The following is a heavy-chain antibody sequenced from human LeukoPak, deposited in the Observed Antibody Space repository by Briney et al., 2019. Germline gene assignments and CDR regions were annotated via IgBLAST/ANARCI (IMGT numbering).Heavy chain of an antibody. D-gene: IGHD3-10*01. J-gene: IGHJ4*02. V-gene: IGHV1-18*01. Sequence: GASVKVSCKASGYTFTSYGISWVRQAPGQGLEWMGWISAYNGNTNYAQKLQGRVTMTTDTSTSTAYMELSSLRSEDTAVYYCARVPNYYGSGSYDYWGQGTLVTVSS. CDR1: GYTFTSYG. CDR2: ISAYNGNT. CDR3: ARVPNYYGSGSYDY.